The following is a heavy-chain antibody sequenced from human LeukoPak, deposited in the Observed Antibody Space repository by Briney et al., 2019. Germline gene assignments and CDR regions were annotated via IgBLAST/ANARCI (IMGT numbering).Heavy chain of an antibody. D-gene: IGHD1-20*01. CDR2: INPNGGST. J-gene: IGHJ4*02. V-gene: IGHV1-46*01. Sequence: SVKLSCKASGYTFISYYIHWVRQAPGQGLAWMGIINPNGGSTTYAQKCQGRLTMTRDTSTTTAYMELSSLRSEDTAMYYCARAYNWNDGGDYWGQGTLVTVSS. CDR1: GYTFISYY. CDR3: ARAYNWNDGGDY.